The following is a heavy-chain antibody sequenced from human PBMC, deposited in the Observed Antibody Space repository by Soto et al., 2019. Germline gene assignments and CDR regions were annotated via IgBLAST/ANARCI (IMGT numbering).Heavy chain of an antibody. CDR3: AKEDTSSGSLDY. CDR2: ISDSGATT. Sequence: GGSLRLSSAASGFTFSSNSMILVRQAPGKGLEWVSGISDSGATTYYADSVRGRFTISRDNSKNTLYLQMKSLRAEDSASYYCAKEDTSSGSLDYWGQGALVTVSS. CDR1: GFTFSSNS. J-gene: IGHJ4*02. V-gene: IGHV3-23*01. D-gene: IGHD6-19*01.